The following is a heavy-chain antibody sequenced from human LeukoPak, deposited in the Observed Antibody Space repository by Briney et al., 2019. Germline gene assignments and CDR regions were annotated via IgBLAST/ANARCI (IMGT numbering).Heavy chain of an antibody. CDR2: ISYSGST. D-gene: IGHD6-6*01. CDR1: GGSINSYY. J-gene: IGHJ4*02. V-gene: IGHV4-59*01. Sequence: SETLSLTCSVSGGSINSYYWSWVRQPPGKGLEWIGYISYSGSTKYNPSLKSRVTISVDTSKNQFSLKVTSVTAADTAVYYCARDPRTDYSSSYGFDYWGQGTQVTVSS. CDR3: ARDPRTDYSSSYGFDY.